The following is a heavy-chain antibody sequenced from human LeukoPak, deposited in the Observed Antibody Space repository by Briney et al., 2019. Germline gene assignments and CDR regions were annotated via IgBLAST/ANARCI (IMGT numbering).Heavy chain of an antibody. Sequence: ASVKVSCKASGYTFTSYDINWVRQATGQGLEWMGWMNPNSGNTGYAQKFQGRVTITRNTSISTAYMELSSLRSEDTAVYYCARGHVRFGEFHPGDVWGKGTTVTVSS. V-gene: IGHV1-8*03. CDR2: MNPNSGNT. CDR3: ARGHVRFGEFHPGDV. J-gene: IGHJ6*04. D-gene: IGHD3-10*01. CDR1: GYTFTSYD.